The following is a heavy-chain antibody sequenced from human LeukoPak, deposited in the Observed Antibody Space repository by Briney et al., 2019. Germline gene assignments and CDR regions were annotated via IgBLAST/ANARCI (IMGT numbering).Heavy chain of an antibody. CDR2: INHSGST. Sequence: SETLSLTCAVYGGSFSGYYWSWIRQPPGKGLEWIGEINHSGSTNYNPSLKSRVTISVDTSKNQFSLKLSSVTAADTAVYYCARVKRPYSSGWYFPAFDYWGQGTLVTVSS. CDR3: ARVKRPYSSGWYFPAFDY. D-gene: IGHD6-19*01. J-gene: IGHJ4*02. CDR1: GGSFSGYY. V-gene: IGHV4-34*01.